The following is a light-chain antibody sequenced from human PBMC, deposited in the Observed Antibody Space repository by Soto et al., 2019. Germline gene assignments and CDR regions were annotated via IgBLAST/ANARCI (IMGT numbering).Light chain of an antibody. CDR1: SSNIGANYD. V-gene: IGLV1-40*01. Sequence: QSVLTQPPSVSGAPGQRVTIFCTGSSSNIGANYDVHWYQHLPGTAPKLLIYGNSNRPSGVPDRFSGSKSGTSASLAITGLQAEDEADYYCQSYDSSLSGYVVGTGTKVTVL. CDR2: GNS. J-gene: IGLJ1*01. CDR3: QSYDSSLSGYV.